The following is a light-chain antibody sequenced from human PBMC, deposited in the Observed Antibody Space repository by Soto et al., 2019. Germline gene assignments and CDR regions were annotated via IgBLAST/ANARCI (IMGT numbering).Light chain of an antibody. CDR2: VAS. Sequence: EIVLTQSPGTLSLSPGQRATLSCRASQSVGNYLAWYPQKPGQPPRLLISVASSRATGLPDRFSGSGSGTEFTISISRVEAEDFAVYYCQQYVASHPITSGQGTRLDIK. J-gene: IGKJ5*01. CDR3: QQYVASHPIT. V-gene: IGKV3-20*01. CDR1: QSVGNY.